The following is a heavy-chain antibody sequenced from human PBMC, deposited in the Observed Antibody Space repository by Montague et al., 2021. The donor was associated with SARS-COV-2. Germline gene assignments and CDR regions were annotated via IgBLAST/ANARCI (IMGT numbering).Heavy chain of an antibody. D-gene: IGHD3-3*01. CDR2: SNDRGSS. CDR1: GGSFTGFY. V-gene: IGHV4-34*01. J-gene: IGHJ3*01. Sequence: SETLSLTCAVYGGSFTGFYWTWIRQPPGKGLEWIGESNDRGSSNNNPSLKIRVTISVDKSKNQISLKLTSVTAADTATSSCARGQVTDFAILIAFPGAGAIDVWGQGTPVTVS. CDR3: ARGQVTDFAILIAFPGAGAIDV.